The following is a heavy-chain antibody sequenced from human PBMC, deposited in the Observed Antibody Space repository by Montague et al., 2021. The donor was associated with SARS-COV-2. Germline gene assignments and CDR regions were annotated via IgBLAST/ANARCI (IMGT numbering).Heavy chain of an antibody. Sequence: SETLSLTCTVSGASISSRSYYWGWIRQPPGKGLEWIGIKYYGGSTHYNPTLKSRVSISVDTSKNQFSLKLSSVTAADTAVYYCATLPSSNTILGVGEGYYFDDRGQGTLGTDS. CDR2: KYYGGST. J-gene: IGHJ4*02. V-gene: IGHV4-39*01. CDR1: GASISSRSYY. D-gene: IGHD3-3*01. CDR3: ATLPSSNTILGVGEGYYFDD.